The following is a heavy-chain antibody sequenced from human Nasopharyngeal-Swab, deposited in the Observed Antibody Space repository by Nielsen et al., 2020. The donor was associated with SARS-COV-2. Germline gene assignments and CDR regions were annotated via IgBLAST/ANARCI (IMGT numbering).Heavy chain of an antibody. CDR1: GFTFSSYS. J-gene: IGHJ6*02. CDR3: ARGQYCSSTGCYARGYYYYYGMDV. Sequence: SCAASGFTFSSYSMNWVRQAPGKGLEWVSSISSSSYIYYADSVKGRFTISRDNAKNSLYLQMNSLRAEDTAVYYCARGQYCSSTGCYARGYYYYYGMDVWGQGTTVTVSS. D-gene: IGHD2-2*01. CDR2: ISSSSYI. V-gene: IGHV3-21*01.